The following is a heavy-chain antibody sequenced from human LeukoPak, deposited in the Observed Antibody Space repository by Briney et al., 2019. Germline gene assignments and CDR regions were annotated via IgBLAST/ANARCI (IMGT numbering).Heavy chain of an antibody. J-gene: IGHJ5*02. D-gene: IGHD4-11*01. CDR2: IFSNDEK. CDR1: GFSLSNARMG. Sequence: SGPVLVKPTETLTLTCTVSGFSLSNARMGVSWIRQPPGEALEWLAHIFSNDEKSYSTSLKSRLTISKDTSKSQVVLTMTNMDPVDTATYYCARILRRLTVTHNWFDPWGQGTLVTVSS. CDR3: ARILRRLTVTHNWFDP. V-gene: IGHV2-26*01.